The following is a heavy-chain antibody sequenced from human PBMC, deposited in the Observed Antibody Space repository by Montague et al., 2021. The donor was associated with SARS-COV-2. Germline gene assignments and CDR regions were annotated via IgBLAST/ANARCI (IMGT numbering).Heavy chain of an antibody. Sequence: SLRLSCAASGFTFRSYDMHWVRQATGKGLEWVSAIGTAGDTYYPGSVKGRFTISRENAKNSLYLQMNSLRAGDTAVYYCARAPGGYYYYYYMDVWGKGTTVTVSS. CDR1: GFTFRSYD. D-gene: IGHD3-10*01. J-gene: IGHJ6*03. CDR2: IGTAGDT. CDR3: ARAPGGYYYYYYMDV. V-gene: IGHV3-13*04.